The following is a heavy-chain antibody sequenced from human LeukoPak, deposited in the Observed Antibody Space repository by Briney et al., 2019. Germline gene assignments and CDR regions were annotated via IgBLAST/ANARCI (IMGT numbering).Heavy chain of an antibody. V-gene: IGHV4-39*01. CDR2: IYYSGST. J-gene: IGHJ4*02. CDR3: ARLLIVVVPAAPPRNEDFDY. D-gene: IGHD2-2*01. CDR1: GGSISSSSYY. Sequence: SETLSLTCTVSGGSISSSSYYWGWIRQPPGKGLEWIGSIYYSGSTYYDPSLKSRVTISVDTSKNQFSLKLSSVTAADTAVYYCARLLIVVVPAAPPRNEDFDYWGQGTLVTVSS.